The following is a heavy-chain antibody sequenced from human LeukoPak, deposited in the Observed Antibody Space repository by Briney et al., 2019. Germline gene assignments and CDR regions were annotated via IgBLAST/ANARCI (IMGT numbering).Heavy chain of an antibody. CDR2: IKQDGSEK. CDR3: ARDSAGNDY. D-gene: IGHD6-13*01. CDR1: GFTFSSYA. V-gene: IGHV3-7*01. J-gene: IGHJ4*02. Sequence: GGSLRLACAASGFTFSSYAMHWVRQAPGKGLEWVANIKQDGSEKYYVDSVKGRFTISRDNAKNSLYLQMNSLRAEDTAMYYCARDSAGNDYWGQGTLVTVSS.